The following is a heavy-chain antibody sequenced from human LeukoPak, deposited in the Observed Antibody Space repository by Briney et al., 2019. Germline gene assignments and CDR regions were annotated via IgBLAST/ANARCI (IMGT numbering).Heavy chain of an antibody. CDR3: ARANSSGWYGGLLDY. V-gene: IGHV4-34*01. D-gene: IGHD6-19*01. CDR1: GASITSYY. Sequence: SETLSLTCAVSGASITSYYWSWIRQPPGKGLEWIGEINHSGSTNYNPSLKSRVTISVDTSKNQFSLKLSSVTAADTAVYYCARANSSGWYGGLLDYWGQGTLVTVSS. J-gene: IGHJ4*02. CDR2: INHSGST.